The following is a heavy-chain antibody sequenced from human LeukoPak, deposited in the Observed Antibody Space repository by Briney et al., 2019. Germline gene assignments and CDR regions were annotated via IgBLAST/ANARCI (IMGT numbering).Heavy chain of an antibody. D-gene: IGHD6-13*01. J-gene: IGHJ4*02. V-gene: IGHV4-39*07. CDR1: GGSISSSSYY. CDR2: IYYSGST. Sequence: PSETLSLTCTVSGGSISSSSYYWGWIRQPPGKGLEWIGSIYYSGSTYYNPSLKSRVTISVDTSKNQFSLKLSSVTAADTAVYYCARVEASIAADGKGAPTPVDYWGQGTLVTVSS. CDR3: ARVEASIAADGKGAPTPVDY.